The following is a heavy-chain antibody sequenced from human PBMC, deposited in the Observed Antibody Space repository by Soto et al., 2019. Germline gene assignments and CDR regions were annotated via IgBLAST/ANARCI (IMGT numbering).Heavy chain of an antibody. D-gene: IGHD2-2*01. Sequence: QVQLAESGGGLVKSGGSLTLSCSTSGFFFTDYFMSWIRQAPGKGLEWVSYISPSGDVTHYADSVNGRFIISRDNSQLTVSLQMSSLRPADTAVYFCAKDPPNLENCTGPDCYARARSPYYTGVDVWGQGTTVTVSS. V-gene: IGHV3-11*06. CDR3: AKDPPNLENCTGPDCYARARSPYYTGVDV. CDR2: ISPSGDVT. CDR1: GFFFTDYF. J-gene: IGHJ6*02.